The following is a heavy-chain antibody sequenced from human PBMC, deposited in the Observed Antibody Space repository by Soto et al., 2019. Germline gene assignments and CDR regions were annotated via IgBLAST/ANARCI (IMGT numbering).Heavy chain of an antibody. D-gene: IGHD6-13*01. V-gene: IGHV3-43D*04. Sequence: GGSLRLSCAASGFTFDDYAMHWVRQAPGKGLEWVSLISWDGGSTYYADSVKGRFTISRDNSKNSLYLQMNSLRAEDTALYYCAKASDSSRKKGYYYYYHGMDVWGQGTTVTVSS. J-gene: IGHJ6*02. CDR3: AKASDSSRKKGYYYYYHGMDV. CDR2: ISWDGGST. CDR1: GFTFDDYA.